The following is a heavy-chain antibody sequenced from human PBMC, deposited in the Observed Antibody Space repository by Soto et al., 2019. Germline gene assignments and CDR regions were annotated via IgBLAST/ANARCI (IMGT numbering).Heavy chain of an antibody. CDR3: TRDYDFWTGYYPYYGMDV. J-gene: IGHJ6*02. Sequence: GSLRLSCTASGFDFGDYSMNWFRQTPGKGLEWVGFIRGKAYRGTTEYAASVKGRFTMPRDDSKSIAYLQMNSLKTEDTAVYYCTRDYDFWTGYYPYYGMDVWGQGTTVTVSS. CDR2: IRGKAYRGTT. V-gene: IGHV3-49*03. D-gene: IGHD3-3*01. CDR1: GFDFGDYS.